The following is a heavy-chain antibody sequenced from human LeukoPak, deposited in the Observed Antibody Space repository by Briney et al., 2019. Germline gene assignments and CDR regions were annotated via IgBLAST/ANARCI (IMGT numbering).Heavy chain of an antibody. V-gene: IGHV3-74*01. CDR1: GITFSNYY. D-gene: IGHD3-16*01. J-gene: IGHJ4*02. CDR3: ATDDYRGLGY. Sequence: GGSLRLSCVTFGITFSNYYMHWVRQVPGEGLVWVSHIIQDGSVTSYADSVKGRFTISRDNAKNTVYLQLNNLRAEDTAVYYCATDDYRGLGYWGQGTLVTVSS. CDR2: IIQDGSVT.